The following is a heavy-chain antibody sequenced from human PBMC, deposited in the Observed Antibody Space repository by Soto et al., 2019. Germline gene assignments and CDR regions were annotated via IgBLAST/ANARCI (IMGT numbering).Heavy chain of an antibody. Sequence: QVQLQESGPGLVKPSQTLSLTCTVSGGSISSGGYYWSWIRQHPGKGLEWIGYIYYSGSTYYNPSLKSRFNISVDTSKNQFSLKLSSVTAADTAVYYCARVKRYCSSTSCFYCYYMDVWGKGTTVTVSS. V-gene: IGHV4-31*03. D-gene: IGHD2-2*01. CDR3: ARVKRYCSSTSCFYCYYMDV. CDR2: IYYSGST. CDR1: GGSISSGGYY. J-gene: IGHJ6*03.